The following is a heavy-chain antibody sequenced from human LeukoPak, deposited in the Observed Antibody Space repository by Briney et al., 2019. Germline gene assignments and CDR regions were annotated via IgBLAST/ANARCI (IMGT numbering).Heavy chain of an antibody. CDR3: AKGTSFVITFGGLIADY. CDR1: GFTLSNYA. Sequence: GGSLRLPCAASGFTLSNYAMSWVRQAPGKGLEWVSVISGSGVSTDYADSVKGRFTISRDNSKNTLYLQMNTLGAEDTAIYYCAKGTSFVITFGGLIADYWGQGTLVTVSS. J-gene: IGHJ4*02. CDR2: ISGSGVST. V-gene: IGHV3-23*01. D-gene: IGHD3-16*02.